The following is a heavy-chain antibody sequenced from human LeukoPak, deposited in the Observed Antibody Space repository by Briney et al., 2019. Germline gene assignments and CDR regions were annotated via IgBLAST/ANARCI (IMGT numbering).Heavy chain of an antibody. V-gene: IGHV4-34*01. CDR1: GGSFSGYY. CDR2: INHSGST. D-gene: IGHD1-14*01. CDR3: ARSTGRYYYMDV. Sequence: SETLSLTCAVYGGSFSGYYWSWIRQPPGKGLEWIGEINHSGSTNYNPSLKSRVTISVDTSKNQFSLKLSSVTAADTAVYYCARSTGRYYYMDVWGKGTTVTISS. J-gene: IGHJ6*03.